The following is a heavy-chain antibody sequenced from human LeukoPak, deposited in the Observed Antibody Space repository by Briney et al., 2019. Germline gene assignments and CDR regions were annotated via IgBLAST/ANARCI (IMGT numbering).Heavy chain of an antibody. V-gene: IGHV1-69*05. CDR2: IIPIFGTA. CDR1: GGIFSSYA. Sequence: GSSVRVSCKASGGIFSSYAISWVRQAPGQGLEWMGGIIPIFGTANYAQKFQGRVTITTDESTSTAYMELSSLRSEDTAVYYCASLGGYCSGGSCYRVDYWGQGTLVTVSS. D-gene: IGHD2-15*01. J-gene: IGHJ4*02. CDR3: ASLGGYCSGGSCYRVDY.